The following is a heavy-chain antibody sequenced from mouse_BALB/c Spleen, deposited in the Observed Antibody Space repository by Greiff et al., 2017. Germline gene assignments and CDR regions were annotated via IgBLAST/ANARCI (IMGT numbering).Heavy chain of an antibody. CDR2: IYPGSGST. V-gene: IGHV1S22*01. Sequence: LQQPGSELVRPGASVKLSCKASGYTFTSYWMHWVKQRPGQGLEWIGNIYPGSGSTNYDEKFKSKATLTVDTSYSTAYMQLSSLTSEDSAVYCCTGGYYGSYFDYWGQGTTLTVSS. CDR3: TGGYYGSYFDY. J-gene: IGHJ2*01. CDR1: GYTFTSYW. D-gene: IGHD1-1*01.